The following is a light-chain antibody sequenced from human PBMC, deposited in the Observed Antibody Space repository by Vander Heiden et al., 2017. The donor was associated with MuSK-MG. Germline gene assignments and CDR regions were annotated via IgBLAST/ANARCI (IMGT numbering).Light chain of an antibody. J-gene: IGKJ4*01. V-gene: IGKV1-39*01. CDR1: QSISSN. CDR2: AAS. Sequence: DIQMTQSPSSLSASVGDRVTITCRASQSISSNLNWYQQKPGKAPKLLIYAASRLQSGVPSRFSGSGSGTDFTLTISSLQPEDFATYYCQQTDSTPRTFGGGTKVEIK. CDR3: QQTDSTPRT.